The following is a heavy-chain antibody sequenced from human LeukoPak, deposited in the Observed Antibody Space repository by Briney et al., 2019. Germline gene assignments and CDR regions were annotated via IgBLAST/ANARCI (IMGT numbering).Heavy chain of an antibody. CDR2: ISSSSSTI. CDR1: GFTFSSYS. CDR3: ARDSYYDFWSGYYVYYMDV. Sequence: GGSLRLSCAASGFTFSSYSMNWVRQAPGKGREGVSYISSSSSTIYYADSVKGRFTISRDNAKNSLYLQMNSLRAEDTAVYYCARDSYYDFWSGYYVYYMDVWGKGTTVTVSS. V-gene: IGHV3-48*01. D-gene: IGHD3-3*01. J-gene: IGHJ6*03.